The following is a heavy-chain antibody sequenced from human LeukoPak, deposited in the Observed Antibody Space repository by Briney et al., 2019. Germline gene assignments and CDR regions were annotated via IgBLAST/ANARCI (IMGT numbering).Heavy chain of an antibody. CDR1: GGSISSYY. Sequence: PSETLSLTCTVSGGSISSYYWSWIRQPPGKGLEWIGYIYYSGSTNYNPSLKSRVTISVDTSKNQFSLKLSSVTAADTAVYYCARDKMEVVVAARNAYHYYGMDVWGKGTTVTVSS. J-gene: IGHJ6*04. D-gene: IGHD2-15*01. CDR2: IYYSGST. CDR3: ARDKMEVVVAARNAYHYYGMDV. V-gene: IGHV4-59*01.